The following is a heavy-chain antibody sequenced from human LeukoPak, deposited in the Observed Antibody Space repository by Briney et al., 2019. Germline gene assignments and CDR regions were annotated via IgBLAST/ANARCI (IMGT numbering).Heavy chain of an antibody. D-gene: IGHD3-22*01. CDR1: GFTFRTYP. V-gene: IGHV3-48*02. J-gene: IGHJ4*02. CDR3: ARDRSGGYVSYFDY. Sequence: GGSLRLSCAAPGFTFRTYPMNWIRQAPGKGLEWVSYISVSSDIIYYADSVKGRFTISRDNAKNSLYLQMNSLRDEDTAVYYCARDRSGGYVSYFDYWGQGSLVTVSA. CDR2: ISVSSDII.